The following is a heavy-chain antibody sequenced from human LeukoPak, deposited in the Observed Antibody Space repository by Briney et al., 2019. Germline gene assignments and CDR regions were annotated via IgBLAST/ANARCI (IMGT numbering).Heavy chain of an antibody. CDR3: ATARLYDFWTGGAMDV. CDR2: IYYSGST. J-gene: IGHJ6*03. Sequence: SETLSLTCTVSGGSISSYYWSWIRQPPGKGLEWIGYIYYSGSTNYNPSLKSRVTISVDTSKNQFSLKLSSVTAADTAVYYCATARLYDFWTGGAMDVWGKGTTVTASS. V-gene: IGHV4-59*01. D-gene: IGHD3-3*01. CDR1: GGSISSYY.